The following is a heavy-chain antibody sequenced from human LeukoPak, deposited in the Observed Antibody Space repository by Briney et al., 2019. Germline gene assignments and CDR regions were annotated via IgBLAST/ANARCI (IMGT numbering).Heavy chain of an antibody. D-gene: IGHD3-16*02. Sequence: SETLSLTCTVSGGSISSGGYYWSWIRQHPGTGLEWIGYMIYSGYTHYNPSLKSRVTISVDTSNNQFLLKLSSVTAADTAVYYCARDAKYVWGNYRWFDPWGQGILVTVSS. J-gene: IGHJ5*02. CDR3: ARDAKYVWGNYRWFDP. CDR1: GGSISSGGYY. CDR2: MIYSGYT. V-gene: IGHV4-31*03.